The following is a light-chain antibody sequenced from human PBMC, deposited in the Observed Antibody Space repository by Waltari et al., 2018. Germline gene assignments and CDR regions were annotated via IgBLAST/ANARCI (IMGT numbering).Light chain of an antibody. CDR3: SSYISGVTLYV. CDR1: SSHVGASQY. V-gene: IGLV2-14*03. CDR2: DVT. Sequence: QSALTQPASVSGPPGQSITISCTGTSSHVGASQYAPWYQQHPGKAPKLMIYDVTKRPSGVSGRFSGSKSGNTASLTISGLQAEDEADYYCSSYISGVTLYVFGTGTKVTVL. J-gene: IGLJ1*01.